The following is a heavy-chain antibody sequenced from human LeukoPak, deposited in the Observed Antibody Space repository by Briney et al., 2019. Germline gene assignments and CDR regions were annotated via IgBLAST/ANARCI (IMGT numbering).Heavy chain of an antibody. V-gene: IGHV1-69*05. J-gene: IGHJ6*03. CDR2: IIPIFGTA. CDR3: ARDLARGYSYGLHYMDV. CDR1: GGTVSSYA. Sequence: SVKVSCKASGGTVSSYAISWVRQAPGQGLEWMGGIIPIFGTANYAQKFQGRVTITTDESTSTTYMELSSLRSEDTAVYYCARDLARGYSYGLHYMDVWGKGTTVTVSS. D-gene: IGHD5-18*01.